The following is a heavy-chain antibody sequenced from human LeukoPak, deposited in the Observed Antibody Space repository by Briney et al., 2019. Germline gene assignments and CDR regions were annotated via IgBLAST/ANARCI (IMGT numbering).Heavy chain of an antibody. Sequence: GESLKISCKGSGYSFTSYWIGWVRQMPGKGLEWMGIIYPGDSDTRYNPSFQGQVTISADKSISTAYLQWNSLKASDTAMYYCARHGGRPTNAFDIWGQGTMVTVSS. V-gene: IGHV5-51*01. CDR1: GYSFTSYW. CDR2: IYPGDSDT. CDR3: ARHGGRPTNAFDI. J-gene: IGHJ3*02. D-gene: IGHD3-16*01.